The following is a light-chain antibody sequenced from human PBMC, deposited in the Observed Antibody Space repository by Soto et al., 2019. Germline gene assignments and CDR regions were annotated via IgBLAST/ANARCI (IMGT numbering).Light chain of an antibody. Sequence: DIQMTQSPSTVSASVGDRVTITCRASQDIATWLAWYQQRPGEAPKLLIFGASTLQSGVPSRFTGSGSGAEFTLSISSLQPEDFATYYCQQSDSFPRTFGQGTKVDIK. CDR3: QQSDSFPRT. CDR2: GAS. CDR1: QDIATW. J-gene: IGKJ1*01. V-gene: IGKV1-12*01.